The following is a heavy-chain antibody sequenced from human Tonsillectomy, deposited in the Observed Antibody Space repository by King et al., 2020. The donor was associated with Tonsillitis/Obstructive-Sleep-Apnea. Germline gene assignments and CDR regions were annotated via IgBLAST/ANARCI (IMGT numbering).Heavy chain of an antibody. J-gene: IGHJ1*01. CDR1: GGSISSYY. Sequence: QLQESGPGLVKPSETLSLTCTVSGGSISSYYWSWIRQPPGKGLEWIGYIYYSGSTNYNPSLKSRVTISVDTSKNQFSLKLSSMTAADTAVYYCARLGPNPRYFQHWGQGTLVTVSS. CDR3: ARLGPNPRYFQH. V-gene: IGHV4-59*08. CDR2: IYYSGST. D-gene: IGHD4/OR15-4a*01.